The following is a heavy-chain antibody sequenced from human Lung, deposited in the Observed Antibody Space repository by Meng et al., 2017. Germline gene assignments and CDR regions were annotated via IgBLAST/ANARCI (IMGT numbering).Heavy chain of an antibody. CDR1: GFTLRSYE. Sequence: GGSLRLSCAASGFTLRSYEMNWVRQAPGKGLEWISYISESGATKYYADSVEGRFTISRDNAKNSLYLQMNSLTVEDTALYYCARETGDGSGSYYNFWGQGALVTSSS. J-gene: IGHJ4*02. D-gene: IGHD3-10*01. V-gene: IGHV3-48*03. CDR3: ARETGDGSGSYYNF. CDR2: ISESGATK.